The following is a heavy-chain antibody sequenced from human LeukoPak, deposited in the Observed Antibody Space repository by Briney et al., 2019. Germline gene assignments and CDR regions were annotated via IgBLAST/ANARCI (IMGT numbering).Heavy chain of an antibody. D-gene: IGHD1-1*01. CDR2: IKQDGSEK. J-gene: IGHJ3*02. V-gene: IGHV3-7*01. Sequence: PGGSLRLSCAASGFTFSSYWMSWVRQAPGKGLEWVANIKQDGSEKYYVDSVKGRFTISRDNANNSLYLQMNSLRAEDTAVYYCARDLAGTTLVAFDIWGQGTMVTVSS. CDR1: GFTFSSYW. CDR3: ARDLAGTTLVAFDI.